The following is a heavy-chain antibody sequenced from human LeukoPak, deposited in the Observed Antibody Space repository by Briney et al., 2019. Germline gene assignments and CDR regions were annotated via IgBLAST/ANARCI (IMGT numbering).Heavy chain of an antibody. D-gene: IGHD6-19*01. J-gene: IGHJ4*02. Sequence: PGGSLRLSCAASGFTFSSYAMHWVRQAPGKGLEWVAVISYDGSNKYYADSVKGRFTISRDNSKNTLYLQMNSLRAEDTAVYYCAKLPYSSGWYPFDYWGQGTLVTVSS. CDR2: ISYDGSNK. CDR1: GFTFSSYA. V-gene: IGHV3-30-3*02. CDR3: AKLPYSSGWYPFDY.